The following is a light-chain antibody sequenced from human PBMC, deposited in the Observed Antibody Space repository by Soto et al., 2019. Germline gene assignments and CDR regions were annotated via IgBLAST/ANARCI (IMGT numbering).Light chain of an antibody. CDR2: DVS. CDR3: CSYAGSYTLVV. J-gene: IGLJ2*01. V-gene: IGLV2-11*01. Sequence: QSALTQPRSVSGSPGQSVTISCTGTSSDVGGYNYVSWYQQHPGKAPKLMIYDVSKRPSGVPDRFSGSKSGNTASLTISGLQAEDEPDYYCCSYAGSYTLVVFGGGTKLTVL. CDR1: SSDVGGYNY.